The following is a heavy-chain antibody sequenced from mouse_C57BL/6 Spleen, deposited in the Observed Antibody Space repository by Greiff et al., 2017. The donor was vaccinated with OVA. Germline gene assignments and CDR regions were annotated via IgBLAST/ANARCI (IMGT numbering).Heavy chain of an antibody. CDR1: GYTFTSYW. J-gene: IGHJ4*01. CDR3: ARSGSFIYYDYDLYAMDY. CDR2: VDPSDSET. D-gene: IGHD2-4*01. Sequence: QVQLQQPGAELVRPGSSVKLSCKASGYTFTSYWMHWVKQRPIQGLEWIGNVDPSDSETHYNQKFKDKATLTVDKSSSTAYMQLSSLTSEDSAVYYCARSGSFIYYDYDLYAMDYWGQGTSVTVSS. V-gene: IGHV1-52*01.